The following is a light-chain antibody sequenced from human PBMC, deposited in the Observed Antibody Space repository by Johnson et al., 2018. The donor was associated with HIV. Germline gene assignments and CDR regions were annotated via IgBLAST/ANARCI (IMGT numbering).Light chain of an antibody. CDR1: SSNIGNNY. CDR3: GRWDDSLSTYV. CDR2: DNN. V-gene: IGLV1-51*01. J-gene: IGLJ1*01. Sequence: QSVLTQPPSVSAAPGQKVTISCTGSSSNIGNNYVSWYQQLPGTAPKLLIYDNNKRPSGIPDRFSGSKSGTSATLGITGLQTGDEADYYCGRWDDSLSTYVFGTGTKVTVI.